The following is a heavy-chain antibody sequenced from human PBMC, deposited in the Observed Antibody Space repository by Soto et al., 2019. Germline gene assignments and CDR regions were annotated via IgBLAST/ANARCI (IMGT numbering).Heavy chain of an antibody. Sequence: KASETLSLTCTVSGASIRSGAFYWTWIRQHPGKRLEWIGYVYYTGLTYYNPSLKSRAAIFLDTPKNQFSLSLNSVTAADTAVYYCARSGYSSSDFDFWGQGTLVTVSS. V-gene: IGHV4-31*03. J-gene: IGHJ4*02. CDR2: VYYTGLT. CDR1: GASIRSGAFY. D-gene: IGHD6-13*01. CDR3: ARSGYSSSDFDF.